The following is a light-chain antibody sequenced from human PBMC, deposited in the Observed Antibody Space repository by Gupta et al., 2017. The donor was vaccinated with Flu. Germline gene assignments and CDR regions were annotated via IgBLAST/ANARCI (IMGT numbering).Light chain of an antibody. CDR1: QTINKY. CDR3: QQRDSILST. J-gene: IGKJ1*01. CDR2: GSS. Sequence: DIQMTQSPSSLSASVGDRVTITCRASQTINKYLHWYHQKPGKAPELLIYGSSTVQSGVPSRFSGSGSGTDFALNISRLQPEDSGTFCCQQRDSILSTFGQGTKVEVK. V-gene: IGKV1-39*01.